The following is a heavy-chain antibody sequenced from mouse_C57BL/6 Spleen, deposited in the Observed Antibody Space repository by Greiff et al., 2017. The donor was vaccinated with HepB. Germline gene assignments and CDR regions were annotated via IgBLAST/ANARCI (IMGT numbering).Heavy chain of an antibody. CDR3: ARYQLFDY. J-gene: IGHJ2*01. CDR2: IDPSDSYT. V-gene: IGHV1-50*01. Sequence: VQLQQPVAELVKPGASVKLSCKASGFTFTSYWMHWVKQRPGQGLEWIGEIDPSDSYTNYEQKFKGKATMTVDTSPSTDYMQLSSLTSEDSAVYYCARYQLFDYWGQGTTLTVSS. D-gene: IGHD3-1*01. CDR1: GFTFTSYW.